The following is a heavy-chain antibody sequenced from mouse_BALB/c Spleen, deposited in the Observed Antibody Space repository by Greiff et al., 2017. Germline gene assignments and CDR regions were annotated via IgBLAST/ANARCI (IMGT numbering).Heavy chain of an antibody. CDR3: ARDDPRYFDV. CDR1: GYSITSGYY. J-gene: IGHJ1*01. Sequence: EVKLMESGPGLVKPSQSLSLTCSVTGYSITSGYYWNWIRQFPGNKLEWMGYISYDGSNNYNPSLKNRISITRDTSKNQFFLKLNSVTTEDTATYYCARDDPRYFDVWGAGTTVTVSS. V-gene: IGHV3-6*02. CDR2: ISYDGSN.